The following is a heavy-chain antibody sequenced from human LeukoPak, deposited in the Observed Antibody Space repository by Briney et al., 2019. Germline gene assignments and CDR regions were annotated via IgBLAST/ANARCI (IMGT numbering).Heavy chain of an antibody. CDR3: ARSLRLYCSGGSCSGYWFDP. CDR2: ITPIFGTA. D-gene: IGHD2-15*01. V-gene: IGHV1-69*06. CDR1: GGTFSSYA. Sequence: SVKVSCKASGGTFSSYAISWVRQAPGQGLEWMGGITPIFGTANYAQKFQGRVTITADKSTSTAYMELSSLRSEDTAVYYCARSLRLYCSGGSCSGYWFDPWGQGTLVTVSS. J-gene: IGHJ5*02.